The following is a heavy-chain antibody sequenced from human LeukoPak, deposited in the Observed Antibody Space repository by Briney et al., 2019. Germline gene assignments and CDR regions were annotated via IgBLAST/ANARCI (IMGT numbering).Heavy chain of an antibody. CDR1: GFTFSNYW. CDR2: ISGSGDST. CDR3: AHGAMYQLDY. V-gene: IGHV3-23*01. Sequence: GGSLRLSCAASGFTFSNYWMTWVRQAPGKGLEWVSGISGSGDSTYYADSVKGRFTISRDNSKNTLYLQMNSLRAEDTAVYYCAHGAMYQLDYWGQGTLVTVSS. D-gene: IGHD2-2*01. J-gene: IGHJ4*02.